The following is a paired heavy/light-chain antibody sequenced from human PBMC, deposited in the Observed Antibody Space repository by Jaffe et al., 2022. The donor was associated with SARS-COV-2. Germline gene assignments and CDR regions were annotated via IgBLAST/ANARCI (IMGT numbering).Light chain of an antibody. CDR3: QQSYAKPWT. Sequence: DIQVTQSPTSLSASVGDRVTITCRASENIGKSLNWYRQKPGKAPKLLVYAASRSQSDVPSRLSGSGSGTDFTLTISSLQPDDFATYYCQQSYAKPWTFGQGTRVQVK. CDR2: AAS. V-gene: IGKV1-39*01. J-gene: IGKJ1*01. CDR1: ENIGKS.
Heavy chain of an antibody. CDR3: AKDSHSGTTPEPRLDY. V-gene: IGHV3-9*01. CDR2: ISWNGGYI. Sequence: EMQLEESGGGLVRPGRSLRLSCAASGFNFDDYAIHWVRQVPGKGPEWVSGISWNGGYIGYADSVRGRFTISRDNARKSLYLQMDSLRPEDTALYYCAKDSHSGTTPEPRLDYWGQGTLVTVSA. J-gene: IGHJ4*02. D-gene: IGHD3-10*01. CDR1: GFNFDDYA.